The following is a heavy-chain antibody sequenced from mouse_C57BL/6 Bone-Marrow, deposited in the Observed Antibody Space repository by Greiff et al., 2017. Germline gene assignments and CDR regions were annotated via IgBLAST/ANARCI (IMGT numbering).Heavy chain of an antibody. V-gene: IGHV5-6*01. J-gene: IGHJ3*01. CDR3: ARLGNSAWFAY. Sequence: EVHLVESGGDLVKPGGSLKLSCAASGFTFSSYGLSWVRQTPDKRLAWVAPISSGGSYTYYPDSVMGRFTISREHAKNTLYLQMSSLKSEDTAMYYCARLGNSAWFAYWGQGTLVTVSA. CDR2: ISSGGSYT. CDR1: GFTFSSYG. D-gene: IGHD2-1*01.